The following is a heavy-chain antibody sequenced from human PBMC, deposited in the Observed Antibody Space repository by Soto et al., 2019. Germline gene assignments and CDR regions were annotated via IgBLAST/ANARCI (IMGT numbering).Heavy chain of an antibody. CDR3: ARLKTYYDDNGSSRY. Sequence: ASVKVSCKAFGYTFTGFYMDWVRQAPGQGLEWMGWINPNSGDTNYAQKFKGRVTMTRDTSTSTAHMELSGLRSHDTAVYYCARLKTYYDDNGSSRYWGQGTQVTVSS. D-gene: IGHD3-22*01. CDR2: INPNSGDT. J-gene: IGHJ4*02. CDR1: GYTFTGFY. V-gene: IGHV1-2*02.